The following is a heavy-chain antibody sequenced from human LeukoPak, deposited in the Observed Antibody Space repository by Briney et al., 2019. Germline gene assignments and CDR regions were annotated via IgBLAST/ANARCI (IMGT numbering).Heavy chain of an antibody. J-gene: IGHJ1*01. CDR2: ISTYNGDT. Sequence: ASVKVSCKASGYTFTRYGISWVRQAPGQGLEWMGWISTYNGDTNYAQKVQGRVTMTTDTSTSTAYMELSRLTSDDTAVYYCARTRGGYSYGYPGYFQHWGQGTLVTVSS. V-gene: IGHV1-18*01. CDR3: ARTRGGYSYGYPGYFQH. CDR1: GYTFTRYG. D-gene: IGHD5-18*01.